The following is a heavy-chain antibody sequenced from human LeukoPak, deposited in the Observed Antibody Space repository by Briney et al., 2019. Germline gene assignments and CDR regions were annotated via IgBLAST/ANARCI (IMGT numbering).Heavy chain of an antibody. CDR2: ISRSGITI. CDR3: AREGGVDY. Sequence: PGGSLRLSCAASGFTFSSYEMNWVRQAPGKGLEWVSYISRSGITIFYADSVKGRFTISRDNAKNSLYLQMNSLRAEDTAFYYCAREGGVDYWGRGTLVTVSS. J-gene: IGHJ4*02. V-gene: IGHV3-48*03. CDR1: GFTFSSYE. D-gene: IGHD3-16*01.